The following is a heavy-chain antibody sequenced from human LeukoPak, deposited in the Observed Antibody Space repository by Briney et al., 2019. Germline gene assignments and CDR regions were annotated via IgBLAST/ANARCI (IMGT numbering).Heavy chain of an antibody. D-gene: IGHD2-15*01. V-gene: IGHV3-53*01. J-gene: IGHJ4*02. CDR1: GFTVSTTY. Sequence: GGSLRLSCAASGFTVSTTYMSWVRQAPGKGLEWVSLIYVDGRTYYADSVKGRFTISRDNSKNTLYLQVNSLRAEDTAVYYCARRGDSGRSFDCWGQGTLVTVSS. CDR2: IYVDGRT. CDR3: ARRGDSGRSFDC.